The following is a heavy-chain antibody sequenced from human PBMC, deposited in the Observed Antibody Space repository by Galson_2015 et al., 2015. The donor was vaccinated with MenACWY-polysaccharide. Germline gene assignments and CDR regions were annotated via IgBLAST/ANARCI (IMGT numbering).Heavy chain of an antibody. J-gene: IGHJ4*02. CDR1: GYSISSGYY. CDR2: IYHSGST. D-gene: IGHD1-26*01. V-gene: IGHV4-38-2*01. CDR3: ARVEKYSGSYYILY. Sequence: ETLSLTCAVSGYSISSGYYWGWIRQPPGKGLEWIGSIYHSGSTYYNPSLESRVTISVDTSKNQFSLKLSSVTAADTAVYYCARVEKYSGSYYILYWGQGTLVTVSP.